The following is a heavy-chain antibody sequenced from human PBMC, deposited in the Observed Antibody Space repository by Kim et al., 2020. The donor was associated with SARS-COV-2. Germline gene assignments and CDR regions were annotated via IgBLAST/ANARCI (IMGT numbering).Heavy chain of an antibody. D-gene: IGHD3-22*01. Sequence: SGSGGSTYYADSVKGRFTISRDNSKNTLYLQMNSLRAEDTAVYYCAKVDNWGQGTLVTVSS. CDR2: SGSGGST. CDR3: AKVDN. V-gene: IGHV3-23*01. J-gene: IGHJ4*02.